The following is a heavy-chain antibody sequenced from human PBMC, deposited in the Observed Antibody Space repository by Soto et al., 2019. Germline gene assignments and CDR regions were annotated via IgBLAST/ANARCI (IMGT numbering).Heavy chain of an antibody. CDR2: INPNSGGT. CDR3: ARVISTGGQRKALDP. D-gene: IGHD1-1*01. Sequence: ASVKVSCKASGYTFTGYYMHWLRQAPGQGLEWMGWINPNSGGTNYAQKFQGWVTMTRDTSISTAYMELSRLRSDDTAVYYCARVISTGGQRKALDPWGQGTLVTVSS. J-gene: IGHJ5*02. CDR1: GYTFTGYY. V-gene: IGHV1-2*04.